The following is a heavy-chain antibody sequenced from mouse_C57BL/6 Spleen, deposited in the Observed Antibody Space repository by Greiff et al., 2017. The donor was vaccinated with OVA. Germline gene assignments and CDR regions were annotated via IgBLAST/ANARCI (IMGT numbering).Heavy chain of an antibody. V-gene: IGHV1-26*01. D-gene: IGHD1-1*01. CDR1: GYTFTDYY. Sequence: VQLQQSGPELVKPGASVKISCKASGYTFTDYYMNWVKQSHGKSLEWIGDINPNNGGTSYNEKFKGNATLTVDKASSTAYMELRSLTSEDSAVYYCARWSYDSSGDYWGQGTTLTVSS. J-gene: IGHJ2*01. CDR3: ARWSYDSSGDY. CDR2: INPNNGGT.